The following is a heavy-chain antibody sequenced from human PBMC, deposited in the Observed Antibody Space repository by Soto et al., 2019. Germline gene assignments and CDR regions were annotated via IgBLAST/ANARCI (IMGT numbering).Heavy chain of an antibody. CDR3: ARGLGGWQTYYFDS. D-gene: IGHD3-10*01. J-gene: IGHJ4*02. Sequence: QVQLQESGPGLVKPSETLSLTCTVSGGSIRSYYWSWSRQPAGKGLEWIGRIYTSGSTNYNPSLKSPGATSADTTKHQFPLKLSSVYAADTAVYYCARGLGGWQTYYFDSWGQGPLVTVAS. V-gene: IGHV4-4*07. CDR2: IYTSGST. CDR1: GGSIRSYY.